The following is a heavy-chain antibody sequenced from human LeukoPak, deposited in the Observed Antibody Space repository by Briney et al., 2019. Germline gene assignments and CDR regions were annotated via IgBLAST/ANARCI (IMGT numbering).Heavy chain of an antibody. D-gene: IGHD6-13*01. J-gene: IGHJ6*03. CDR1: VYTFTAYY. CDR3: ARVGIAAAGQVRASSYYMDV. Sequence: APVKVSCKASVYTFTAYYMHWVRQAPGQRLEWRGWINPNSGGTNSAQKFQGRVTMTRDTSISTAYMELSRLRSDDTAVCYCARVGIAAAGQVRASSYYMDVWGKGRTV. V-gene: IGHV1-2*02. CDR2: INPNSGGT.